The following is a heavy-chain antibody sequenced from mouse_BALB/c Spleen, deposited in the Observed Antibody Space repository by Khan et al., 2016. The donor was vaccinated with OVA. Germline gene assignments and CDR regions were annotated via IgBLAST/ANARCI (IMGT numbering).Heavy chain of an antibody. Sequence: QVQLQQPGAELVRPGASLRLSCKASGYSFTSYWMNWVKQRPGQGLEWIGIIHPSDSETRLNQKFKDKATLTVAKSSSTAYMQLSRPSSEDSAVYYCARGSTASYWYFDVGGAGTTVTVSS. D-gene: IGHD1-1*01. CDR2: IHPSDSET. CDR3: ARGSTASYWYFDV. V-gene: IGHV1S82*01. J-gene: IGHJ1*01. CDR1: GYSFTSYW.